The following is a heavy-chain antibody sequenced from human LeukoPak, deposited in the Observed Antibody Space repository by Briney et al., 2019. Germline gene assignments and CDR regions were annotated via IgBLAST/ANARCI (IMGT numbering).Heavy chain of an antibody. CDR1: GDSLSSSSYY. D-gene: IGHD6-6*01. J-gene: IGHJ5*02. V-gene: IGHV4-39*07. Sequence: SETLSLTCTVSGDSLSSSSYYWGWIPQSPGKGLEWIVCMYYSGNTYYNPSLKVRVTMSVDTSKIHFSLKLSSVTAADTAVYYCARGQEQLVLNWFYPWGQGALVTVSS. CDR3: ARGQEQLVLNWFYP. CDR2: MYYSGNT.